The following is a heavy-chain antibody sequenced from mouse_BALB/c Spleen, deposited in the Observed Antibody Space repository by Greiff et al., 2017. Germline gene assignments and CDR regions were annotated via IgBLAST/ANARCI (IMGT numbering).Heavy chain of an antibody. Sequence: QVQLQQPGAELVMPGASVKMSCKASGYTFTDYWMHWVKQRPGQGLGWIGAIDTSDSYTSYNQKFKGKATLTVDESSSTAYMQLSSLTSEDSAVYYCARGENLRGDYWGQGTTLTVSS. CDR2: IDTSDSYT. D-gene: IGHD2-12*01. J-gene: IGHJ2*01. CDR1: GYTFTDYW. V-gene: IGHV1-69*01. CDR3: ARGENLRGDY.